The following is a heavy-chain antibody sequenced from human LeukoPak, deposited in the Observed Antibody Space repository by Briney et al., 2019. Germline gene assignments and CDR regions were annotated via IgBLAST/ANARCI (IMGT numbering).Heavy chain of an antibody. CDR2: IYYSGST. Sequence: PSQTLSLTCTVSGGSISSGGYYWSWIRQHPGKGLEWIGYIYYSGSTYYNPSLKSRVTISVDTSKNRFSLKLSSVTAADTAVYYCAREEYSGYVEAWGQGTLVTVSS. D-gene: IGHD5-12*01. J-gene: IGHJ4*02. CDR1: GGSISSGGYY. V-gene: IGHV4-31*03. CDR3: AREEYSGYVEA.